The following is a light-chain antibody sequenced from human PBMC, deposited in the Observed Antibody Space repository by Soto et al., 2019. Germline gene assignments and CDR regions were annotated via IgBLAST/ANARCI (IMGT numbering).Light chain of an antibody. CDR3: QQYGSSPPFT. V-gene: IGKV3-20*01. CDR1: QSVSSSY. CDR2: GAS. Sequence: EIVLTQSPGTLSLSPGERATLSCRASQSVSSSYLAWYQQKPGQAPRLLIYGASSRATGIPDRFSGSGSGTDFTLTIIRPEPEDCAVYYRQQYGSSPPFTFGPGTKVDIK. J-gene: IGKJ3*01.